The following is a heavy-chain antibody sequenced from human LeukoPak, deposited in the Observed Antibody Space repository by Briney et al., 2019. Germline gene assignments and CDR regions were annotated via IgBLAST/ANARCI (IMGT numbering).Heavy chain of an antibody. V-gene: IGHV3-74*01. CDR3: AREVYYYGMDV. Sequence: GGSLRLSCAASGFTFSSYWMHWVRQAPGKGLVWVSRINSDGSSTSYADSVKGRFTISRDNAKNTLYLQVNSLRAEDTAVYYCAREVYYYGMDVWGQGTTVTVSS. J-gene: IGHJ6*02. CDR2: INSDGSST. CDR1: GFTFSSYW.